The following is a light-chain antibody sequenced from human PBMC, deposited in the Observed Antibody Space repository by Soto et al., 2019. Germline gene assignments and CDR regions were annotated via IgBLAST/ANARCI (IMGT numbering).Light chain of an antibody. CDR1: ESLLHRDGNTY. J-gene: IGKJ2*01. CDR3: MQATQFPHS. V-gene: IGKV2-24*01. Sequence: DIVMTQTPLSSPVTVGQPASISCTSSESLLHRDGNTYLSWVHQRPGQHPRPLIYKVSVRFSGVPDRFSGTGAGTYCTLKINRVEPEDVGTYYCMQATQFPHSFGQGTELEIK. CDR2: KVS.